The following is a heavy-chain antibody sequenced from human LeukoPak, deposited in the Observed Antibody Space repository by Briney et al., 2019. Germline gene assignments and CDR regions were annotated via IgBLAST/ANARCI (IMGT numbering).Heavy chain of an antibody. D-gene: IGHD2-2*01. J-gene: IGHJ6*02. CDR1: GGSFSGYY. Sequence: SETLSLTCAVYGGSFSGYYWSWIRQPPGKGLEWIGEINHSGSTNYNPSLKSRVTISVDTSKNQFSLKLSSVTAADTAVYYCARDKKNIVVVPAYYYYGMDVWGQGTTVTVSS. CDR2: INHSGST. CDR3: ARDKKNIVVVPAYYYYGMDV. V-gene: IGHV4-34*01.